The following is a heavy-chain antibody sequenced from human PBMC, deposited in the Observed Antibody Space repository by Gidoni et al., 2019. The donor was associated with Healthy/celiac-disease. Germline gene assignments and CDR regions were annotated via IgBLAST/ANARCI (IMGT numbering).Heavy chain of an antibody. J-gene: IGHJ4*02. CDR2: IYHSGST. CDR1: GGSISSSTW. CDR3: ARDLVDRYYGSGSYSSGFDY. D-gene: IGHD3-10*01. V-gene: IGHV4-4*02. Sequence: QVQLQESGPGLVKPSGTLSLTCAVSGGSISSSTWWSWVRQPPGKGLEWIGEIYHSGSTNYNPSLKSRVTISVDKSKNQFSLKLSSVTAADTAVYYCARDLVDRYYGSGSYSSGFDYWGQGTLVTVSS.